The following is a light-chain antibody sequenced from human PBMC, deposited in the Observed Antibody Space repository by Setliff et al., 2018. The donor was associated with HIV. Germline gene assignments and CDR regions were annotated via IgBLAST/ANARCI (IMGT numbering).Light chain of an antibody. J-gene: IGLJ1*01. V-gene: IGLV2-14*01. CDR2: EVS. CDR1: SSDVGAYTY. Sequence: QSALAQPASVSGSPGQSIIISCTGTSSDVGAYTYVSWYQHHAGEVPKLILYEVSHRPSGVSNRFSGSKSGNTASLTISGLQAEDEALYFCSSYTSIITFVFGTGTKVTVL. CDR3: SSYTSIITFV.